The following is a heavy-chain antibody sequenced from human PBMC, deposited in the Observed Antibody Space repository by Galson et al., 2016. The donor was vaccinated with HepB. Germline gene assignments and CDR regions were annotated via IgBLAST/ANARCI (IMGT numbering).Heavy chain of an antibody. D-gene: IGHD3-22*01. V-gene: IGHV4-59*08. CDR1: GGSISSYY. CDR3: ARLAWGRNLYDTSGFSFDY. J-gene: IGHJ4*02. CDR2: IYYIGST. Sequence: SETLSLTCTVSGGSISSYYWSWIRQPPGKGLEWIGYIYYIGSTNYNSTLKSRVTISVETSKNQFSLKLDSVTAADTAVFYCARLAWGRNLYDTSGFSFDYWGQGTLVTVSS.